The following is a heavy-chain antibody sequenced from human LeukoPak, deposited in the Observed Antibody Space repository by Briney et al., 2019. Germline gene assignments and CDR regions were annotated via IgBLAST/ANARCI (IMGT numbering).Heavy chain of an antibody. J-gene: IGHJ4*02. CDR1: GFTFGSFA. CDR3: GKTTAGYSSGQKPAWPVDY. V-gene: IGHV3-23*01. Sequence: GGSRRLSCEASGFTFGSFARYWVGQAPGKGRDWMAGIFGRGGSPNYADSVKGRFTISRDNSKNTVYLQINSLRAEDTAVYYCGKTTAGYSSGQKPAWPVDYWGQGTLVTVSS. CDR2: IFGRGGSP. D-gene: IGHD5-18*01.